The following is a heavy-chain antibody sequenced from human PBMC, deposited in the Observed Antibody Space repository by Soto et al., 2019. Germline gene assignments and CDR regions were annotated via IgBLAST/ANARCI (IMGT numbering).Heavy chain of an antibody. CDR3: ARWRYGDY. Sequence: VHLVQSGAEVKKPGASVKVSCKASGYTFTSYGITWVRQAPGQGLEWMGWISAHNGNTDYAQKLQGRVMVTRDTSTSTAYMYRRSLRSDDTAVYYCARWRYGDYGGQGALVTVSS. CDR2: ISAHNGNT. V-gene: IGHV1-18*01. D-gene: IGHD1-1*01. CDR1: GYTFTSYG. J-gene: IGHJ4*02.